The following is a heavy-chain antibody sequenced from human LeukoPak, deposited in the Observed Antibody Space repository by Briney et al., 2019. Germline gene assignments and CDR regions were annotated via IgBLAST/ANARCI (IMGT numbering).Heavy chain of an antibody. J-gene: IGHJ4*02. V-gene: IGHV1-8*01. CDR1: GYTFTSCD. CDR3: TRGSSGRRDN. D-gene: IGHD6-19*01. Sequence: ASVKVSCKASGYTFTSCDINWVRQATGQGLEWMGWMNPNSGNTGYGQSFQGRITMTRDISIGTAYMELSNLTSEDTAIYYCTRGSSGRRDNWGQGTLVTVSA. CDR2: MNPNSGNT.